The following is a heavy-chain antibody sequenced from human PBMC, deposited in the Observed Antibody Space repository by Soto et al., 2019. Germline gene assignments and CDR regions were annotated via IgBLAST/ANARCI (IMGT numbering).Heavy chain of an antibody. CDR3: AKNPGYYYDSTGYHFDY. J-gene: IGHJ4*02. D-gene: IGHD3-22*01. CDR2: ISYGGGTT. Sequence: PGGSLRLSCAVSGFTFSDYWMSWVRQAPGKGLEWVSAISYGGGTTYYADSVKGRFTISRDNSKNTLYLQMNSLRAEDTAVYYCAKNPGYYYDSTGYHFDYWGQGTLVTVSS. CDR1: GFTFSDYW. V-gene: IGHV3-23*01.